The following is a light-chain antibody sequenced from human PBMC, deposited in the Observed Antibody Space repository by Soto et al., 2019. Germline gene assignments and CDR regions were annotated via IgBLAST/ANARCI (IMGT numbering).Light chain of an antibody. CDR2: GAL. CDR1: QTVSSRF. Sequence: EIVLTQSPRTLSLSPGERATLSSRASQTVSSRFLAWYQQTPGQARRLLIYGALSRATGMPDRFSGSGYETELTLTISRLELEDLALYYCQQYATSTLTFGGGTKVDIK. J-gene: IGKJ4*01. CDR3: QQYATSTLT. V-gene: IGKV3-20*01.